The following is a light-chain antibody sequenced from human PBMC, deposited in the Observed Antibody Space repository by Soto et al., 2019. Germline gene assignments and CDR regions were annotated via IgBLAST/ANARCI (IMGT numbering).Light chain of an antibody. Sequence: QSALTQPASGSGSPGQSSTISCTGTSSDVGGYNYVSWYQQHPGKAPKLMIYDVSNRPSGVSNRFSGSKSGNTASLTISGLQAEDEADYYCSSYTSSSTLNYVFGTGTKVTVL. J-gene: IGLJ1*01. V-gene: IGLV2-14*01. CDR3: SSYTSSSTLNYV. CDR2: DVS. CDR1: SSDVGGYNY.